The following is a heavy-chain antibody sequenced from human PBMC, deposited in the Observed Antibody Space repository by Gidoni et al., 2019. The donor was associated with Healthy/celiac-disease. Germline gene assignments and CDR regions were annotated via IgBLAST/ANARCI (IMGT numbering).Heavy chain of an antibody. D-gene: IGHD2-15*01. V-gene: IGHV1-18*01. CDR2: ISAYNGNT. CDR1: GYTFTSYG. CDR3: ARWDCSGGSCYFSGFDY. J-gene: IGHJ4*02. Sequence: QVQLVQSGAEVKKPGASVKVSCKASGYTFTSYGISWVRQAPGQGLEWMGWISAYNGNTNDAQKLQGRVTMTTDTSTSTAYMELRSLRSDDTAVYYCARWDCSGGSCYFSGFDYWGQGTLVTVSS.